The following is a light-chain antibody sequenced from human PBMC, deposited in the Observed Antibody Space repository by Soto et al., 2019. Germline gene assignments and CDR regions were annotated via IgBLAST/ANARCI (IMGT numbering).Light chain of an antibody. CDR2: DAS. CDR1: QSVSNS. Sequence: EIVLTQSPATLSLSPGERATLSCRASQSVSNSLAWYQQKPGQAPRLLIYDASNRATGIPARFSGSGSGTDFTLTISCLESQYFAVHYFQRRSNGPLLSFGGGTKVEIK. CDR3: QRRSNGPLLS. V-gene: IGKV3-11*01. J-gene: IGKJ4*01.